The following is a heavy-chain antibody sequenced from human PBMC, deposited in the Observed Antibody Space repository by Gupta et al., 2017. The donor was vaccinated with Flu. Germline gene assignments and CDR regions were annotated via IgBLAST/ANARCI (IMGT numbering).Heavy chain of an antibody. D-gene: IGHD3-9*01. CDR1: GFSLYDYA. J-gene: IGHJ4*03. CDR3: AKERGSTITGWTLPRFDS. V-gene: IGHV3-23*01. CDR2: MTYRATDT. Sequence: EVRLLDSGGGVAQPGGSLRLSCEASGFSLYDYAMDCFRQYPGGGLEGVSGMTYRATDTDDAGFAKGRFTISRDNSRNTLYLHMTSLTAGDSAVYFCAKERGSTITGWTLPRFDSWGHGIRVSVSS.